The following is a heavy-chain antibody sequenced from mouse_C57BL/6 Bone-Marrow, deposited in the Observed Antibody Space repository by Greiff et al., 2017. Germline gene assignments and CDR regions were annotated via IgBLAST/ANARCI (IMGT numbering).Heavy chain of an antibody. CDR2: ISDGGSYT. CDR3: AREQGYGSSYVDWYFDV. D-gene: IGHD1-1*01. Sequence: EVKLVESGGGLVKPGGSLKLSCAASGFTFSSYAMSWVRQTPEKRLEWVATISDGGSYTYYPDNVKGRFTISRDNAKNNLYLQMSHLKSEDTAMYYCAREQGYGSSYVDWYFDVWGTGTTVTVSS. CDR1: GFTFSSYA. J-gene: IGHJ1*03. V-gene: IGHV5-4*01.